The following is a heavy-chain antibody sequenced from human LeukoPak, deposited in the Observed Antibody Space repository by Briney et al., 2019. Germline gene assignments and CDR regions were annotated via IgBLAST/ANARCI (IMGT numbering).Heavy chain of an antibody. V-gene: IGHV3-48*01. Sequence: GGSLRLSCAASEFTFSSYSMNWVRQAPGKGLEWVSYITNSGNSKSYADSVKGRFTISRDNSKNTLYLQMNSLRAEDTAVYYCAKLYGSGTYYNLFDYWGQGTLVTVSS. J-gene: IGHJ4*02. CDR3: AKLYGSGTYYNLFDY. D-gene: IGHD3-10*01. CDR2: ITNSGNSK. CDR1: EFTFSSYS.